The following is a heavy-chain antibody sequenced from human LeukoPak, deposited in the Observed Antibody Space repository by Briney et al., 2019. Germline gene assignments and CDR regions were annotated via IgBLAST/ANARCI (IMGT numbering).Heavy chain of an antibody. CDR2: IKQDGSEK. V-gene: IGHV3-7*01. CDR1: GFTFSSYW. CDR3: ASTTFGGVIVY. D-gene: IGHD3-16*02. J-gene: IGHJ4*02. Sequence: GGSLRLSCAASGFTFSSYWMSWVRQAPGKGLGWVANIKQDGSEKYYVDSVKGRFTISRDNAKNSLYLQMNSLRAEDTAVYYCASTTFGGVIVYWGQGTLVTVSS.